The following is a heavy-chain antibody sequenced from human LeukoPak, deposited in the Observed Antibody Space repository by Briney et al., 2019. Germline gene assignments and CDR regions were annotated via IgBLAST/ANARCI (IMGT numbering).Heavy chain of an antibody. CDR2: INPKTGDT. CDR3: AREEIAVGGPPPRWFDS. Sequence: ASVKVSCKASGYTFSDYYMHWVRQAPGQGLQWMGWINPKTGDTNYPQKSQGRVTMTRDTSISTAYMELSRLRSDDTAVYYCAREEIAVGGPPPRWFDSWGQGTLVTVSS. D-gene: IGHD6-19*01. CDR1: GYTFSDYY. J-gene: IGHJ5*01. V-gene: IGHV1-2*02.